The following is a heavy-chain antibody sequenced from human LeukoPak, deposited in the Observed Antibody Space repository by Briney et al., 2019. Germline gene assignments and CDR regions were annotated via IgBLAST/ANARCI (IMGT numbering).Heavy chain of an antibody. CDR1: GYTLTELS. D-gene: IGHD5-18*01. Sequence: ASVKVSCKVSGYTLTELSMHWVRQAPGKGLEWMGGFDPEDGETIYAQKFQGRVTMTEDTSTDTAYMELSSLRSEDTAVYYCANGYGYSYEYYFDYWGQGTLVTVSS. J-gene: IGHJ4*02. V-gene: IGHV1-24*01. CDR2: FDPEDGET. CDR3: ANGYGYSYEYYFDY.